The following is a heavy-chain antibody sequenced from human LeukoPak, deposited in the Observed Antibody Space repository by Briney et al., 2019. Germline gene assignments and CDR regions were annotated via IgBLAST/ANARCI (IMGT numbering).Heavy chain of an antibody. J-gene: IGHJ4*02. V-gene: IGHV3-30*03. CDR3: ARETQTGYFFY. D-gene: IGHD3-9*01. CDR2: ISYHGTNK. CDR1: GFTFSTSG. Sequence: GRSLRLSCAASGFTFSTSGMHWVRQAPGKGPEWVALISYHGTNKYYADSVKGRFTISRDNSKNTLYLQMNSLRADDTAVYYCARETQTGYFFYWGQGTLVTVSS.